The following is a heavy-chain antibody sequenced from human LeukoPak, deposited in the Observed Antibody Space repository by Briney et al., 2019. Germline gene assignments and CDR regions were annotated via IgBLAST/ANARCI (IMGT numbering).Heavy chain of an antibody. J-gene: IGHJ4*02. V-gene: IGHV3-23*01. CDR3: AKQRRALVVPSTLDY. Sequence: GGSLRLSCAASGFTFSSYGMHWVRQAPGKGLQWVSAISGSGSSTYHADSVQGRFTTSRDNSKNTLYLHMVSLRAEDTAIYYCAKQRRALVVPSTLDYWGQGTLVTVSS. CDR2: ISGSGSST. D-gene: IGHD2-2*01. CDR1: GFTFSSYG.